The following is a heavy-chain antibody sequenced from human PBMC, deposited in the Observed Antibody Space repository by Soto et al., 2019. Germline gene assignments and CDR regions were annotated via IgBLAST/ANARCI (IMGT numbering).Heavy chain of an antibody. V-gene: IGHV3-30-3*01. CDR2: ISYDGSNK. CDR1: GFTFSSYA. CDR3: ARAKRVRSSSAFDI. J-gene: IGHJ3*02. D-gene: IGHD6-6*01. Sequence: GGSLRLSCAASGFTFSSYAMHWVRQAPGKGLEWVAVISYDGSNKYYADSLKGRFTISRDNSKNTLYLQMNSLRDEDTAVYFCARAKRVRSSSAFDIWGQGTMVTVAS.